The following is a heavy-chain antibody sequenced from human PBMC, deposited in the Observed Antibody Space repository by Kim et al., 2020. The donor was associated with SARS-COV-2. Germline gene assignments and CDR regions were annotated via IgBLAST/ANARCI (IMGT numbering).Heavy chain of an antibody. CDR2: IKQDGSDQ. D-gene: IGHD6-13*01. CDR3: ARIGVGSSRFYAFDI. J-gene: IGHJ3*02. V-gene: IGHV3-7*03. CDR1: GFTFSSCW. Sequence: GGSLRLSCAASGFTFSSCWMSWVRQAPGKGLEWVANIKQDGSDQYYVDSVKGRFTISRDNARTSLYLQMNSLRAEDSAVYYCARIGVGSSRFYAFDILGQWSMVTVSS.